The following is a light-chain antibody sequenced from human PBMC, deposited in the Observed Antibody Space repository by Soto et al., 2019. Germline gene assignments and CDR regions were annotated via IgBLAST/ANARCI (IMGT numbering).Light chain of an antibody. V-gene: IGKV3-15*01. CDR1: QSVASN. CDR2: GAS. CDR3: QQYNNRPPWT. J-gene: IGKJ1*01. Sequence: EIVMTQSPATLSLSPGERATLSCRASQSVASNLAWYQQKPGQAPRLLIYGASTRATGLPARFSGTGSVTEFTLTINSLQSEDVAVYYCQQYNNRPPWTFGQGTKVEFK.